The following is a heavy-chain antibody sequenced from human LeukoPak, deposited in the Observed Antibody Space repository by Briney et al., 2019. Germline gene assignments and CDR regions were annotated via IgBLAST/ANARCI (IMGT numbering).Heavy chain of an antibody. CDR2: ISYDGSNK. Sequence: GRSLRLSCAASGFTFSSYGMHWVRQAPGKGLEWVAVISYDGSNKYYADSVKGRFTISRDNSKNTLYLQMNSLRAEDTAVYYCAKVVSGYRGQGTLVTVSS. D-gene: IGHD2-21*01. J-gene: IGHJ4*02. V-gene: IGHV3-30*18. CDR1: GFTFSSYG. CDR3: AKVVSGY.